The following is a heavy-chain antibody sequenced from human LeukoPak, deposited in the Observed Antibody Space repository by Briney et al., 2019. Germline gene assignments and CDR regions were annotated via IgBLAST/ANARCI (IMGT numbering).Heavy chain of an antibody. J-gene: IGHJ3*02. CDR2: INYSGST. CDR3: ARVSTIFGKKTDAFDI. Sequence: PSETLSLTRTVSGGSISSSSYYWGWIRQPPGKGLEWIGTINYSGSTYYNPALKSRVTISVDTSKNQFSLKLSSVTAADTAVYYCARVSTIFGKKTDAFDIWGQGTMVTVSS. CDR1: GGSISSSSYY. V-gene: IGHV4-39*07. D-gene: IGHD3-3*01.